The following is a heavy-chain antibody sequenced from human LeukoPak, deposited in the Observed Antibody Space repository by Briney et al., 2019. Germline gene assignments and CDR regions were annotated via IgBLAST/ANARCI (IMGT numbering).Heavy chain of an antibody. J-gene: IGHJ4*02. CDR1: GFTFSSYG. V-gene: IGHV3-33*01. Sequence: PGRSLRLSCAASGFTFSSYGMHWVRQAPGKGLEWVAVIWYDGSNKYYADSVRGRFTISRDNSKNTLYLQMNSLRAEDTAVYYCARELSISIFGVLDSLGPGTLVTVSS. CDR3: ARELSISIFGVLDS. D-gene: IGHD3-3*01. CDR2: IWYDGSNK.